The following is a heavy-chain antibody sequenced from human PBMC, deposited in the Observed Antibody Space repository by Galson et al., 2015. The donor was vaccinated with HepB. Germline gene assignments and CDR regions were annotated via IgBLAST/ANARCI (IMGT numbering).Heavy chain of an antibody. V-gene: IGHV3-15*01. CDR1: GFTFTDAW. CDR2: IKSKTNGGTT. D-gene: IGHD2-15*01. CDR3: SAGGCSSGTCFSVGD. J-gene: IGHJ4*02. Sequence: SLRLSCAASGFTFTDAWMTWVRQAPGKGLEWVGRIKSKTNGGTTDYAAPVKGRFTISRDDSKNTLYLQMNSLKTEDTAVYYCSAGGCSSGTCFSVGDWGQGTLVTVSS.